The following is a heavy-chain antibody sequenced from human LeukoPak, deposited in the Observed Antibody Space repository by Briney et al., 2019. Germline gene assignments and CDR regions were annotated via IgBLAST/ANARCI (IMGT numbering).Heavy chain of an antibody. CDR2: IIPIFXXX. CDR3: ARGGLTFDY. Sequence: ASVKVSCKASGGTFSSYAISWVRQAPGQGLEWMGGIIPIFXXXXXAXXXXXRXXXTADXSTSTAYMELGSLRSEDTAVYYCARGGLTFDYWGQGTLVTVSS. V-gene: IGHV1-69*13. CDR1: GGTFSSYA. J-gene: IGHJ4*02. D-gene: IGHD3-16*01.